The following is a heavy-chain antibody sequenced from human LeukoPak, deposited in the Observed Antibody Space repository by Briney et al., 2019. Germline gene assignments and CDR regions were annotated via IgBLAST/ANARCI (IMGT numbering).Heavy chain of an antibody. CDR3: ARERYYGSGIYYGMDV. CDR1: GGSISSSSYY. J-gene: IGHJ6*02. D-gene: IGHD3-10*01. V-gene: IGHV4-39*07. Sequence: SETLSLTCTVSGGSISSSSYYWGWIRQPPGKGLEWIGSIYYSGSTYYNPSLKSRVTISVDTSKNRFSLKLSSVTAADTAVYYCARERYYGSGIYYGMDVWGQGTTVTVSS. CDR2: IYYSGST.